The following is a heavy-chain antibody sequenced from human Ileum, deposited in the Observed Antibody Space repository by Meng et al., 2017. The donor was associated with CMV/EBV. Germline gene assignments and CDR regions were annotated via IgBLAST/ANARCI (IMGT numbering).Heavy chain of an antibody. V-gene: IGHV3-69-1*01. CDR2: VGGTGTT. Sequence: GESLKISCAASGFTFSDYYMSWIRQAPGKGLEWVSSVGGTGTTYYADSVKGRFTISRDNSKNTLYLQMDSLRPEDTAVYYCAKDREERWDVFDYWGQGTLVTVSS. D-gene: IGHD5-24*01. J-gene: IGHJ4*02. CDR3: AKDREERWDVFDY. CDR1: GFTFSDYY.